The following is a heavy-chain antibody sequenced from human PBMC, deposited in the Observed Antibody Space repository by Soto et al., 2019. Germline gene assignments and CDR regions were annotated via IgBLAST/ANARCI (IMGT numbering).Heavy chain of an antibody. CDR3: ATDWRYNYATDAFDI. V-gene: IGHV3-30*03. J-gene: IGHJ3*02. CDR1: RVSFSTYG. D-gene: IGHD5-18*01. CDR2: ISYAGSEK. Sequence: GESPKISCAAPRVSFSTYGMHWVRQAPGKGLEWLAVISYAGSEKYYAASVKGRFTLSRENSTNPLSLEMNTLTTADTAVYYCATDWRYNYATDAFDIWGQGTMVPVSS.